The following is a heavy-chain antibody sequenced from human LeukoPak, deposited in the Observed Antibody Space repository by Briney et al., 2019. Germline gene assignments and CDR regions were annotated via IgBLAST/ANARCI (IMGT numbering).Heavy chain of an antibody. CDR3: AKCYSLWYFDL. CDR2: VGSSGNTI. Sequence: GGSLRLSCAASGFIFSDYDMSWLRQAPGKGLEWISYVGSSGNTIYYADSVKGRFTISRDSARNSLYLQMNSLRAEDTAVYYCAKCYSLWYFDLWGRGTLGTVSS. CDR1: GFIFSDYD. J-gene: IGHJ2*01. D-gene: IGHD2-15*01. V-gene: IGHV3-11*01.